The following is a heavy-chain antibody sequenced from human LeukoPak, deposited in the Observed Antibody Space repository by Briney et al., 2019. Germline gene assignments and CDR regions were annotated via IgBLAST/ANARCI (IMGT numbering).Heavy chain of an antibody. Sequence: PSETLSLTCTVSGGSISSGSFYWGWIRQPPGKEVEWIGSSYYSGSTYYNPSLNSRVTISVDTSKNQFSLKLSSVTAADTAVYYCARDHHVDKHFDYWGQGTLVTVSS. V-gene: IGHV4-39*07. CDR1: GGSISSGSFY. D-gene: IGHD1-14*01. CDR2: SYYSGST. CDR3: ARDHHVDKHFDY. J-gene: IGHJ4*02.